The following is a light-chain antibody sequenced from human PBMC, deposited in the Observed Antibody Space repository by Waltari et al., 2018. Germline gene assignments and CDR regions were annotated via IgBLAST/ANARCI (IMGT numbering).Light chain of an antibody. Sequence: QPTLAQPASVSGSPGQSITLSCTGTSSDDATYALVSWFQQHPGKAPKLIIYEVTKRPSGISDRFSGFKSGNTASLTISGLRAEDDTDYYCSSYAGHKTWIFGGGTKLTVL. CDR1: SSDDATYAL. CDR3: SSYAGHKTWI. CDR2: EVT. V-gene: IGLV2-23*02. J-gene: IGLJ2*01.